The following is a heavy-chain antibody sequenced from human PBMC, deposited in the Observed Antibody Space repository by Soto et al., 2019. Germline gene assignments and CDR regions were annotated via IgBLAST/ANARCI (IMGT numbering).Heavy chain of an antibody. D-gene: IGHD2-15*01. V-gene: IGHV4-30-4*01. CDR2: IYYSGST. CDR1: GGSISSGDYY. CDR3: ARGWREEGNGMDV. Sequence: KPSETLSLTCTVSGGSISSGDYYWSWIRQPPGKGLEWIGYIYYSGSTYYNPSLKSRVTISVDTSKNQFSLKLSSVTAADTAVYYCARGWREEGNGMDVWGQGTTVTVSS. J-gene: IGHJ6*02.